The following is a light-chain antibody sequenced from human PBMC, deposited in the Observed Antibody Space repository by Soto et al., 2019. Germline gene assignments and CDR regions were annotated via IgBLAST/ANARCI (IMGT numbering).Light chain of an antibody. J-gene: IGLJ1*01. CDR3: SSYTGGNPSYV. CDR1: SSDVGGYDY. V-gene: IGLV2-8*01. Sequence: QSVLTQPPSASGSPGQSVTISCTGTSSDVGGYDYVSWYQQHPGKAPKLMIYEVTIRPSGASDRFSGSKSGNTASLTVSGLQAEDEADYYCSSYTGGNPSYVXGTGAKVTVL. CDR2: EVT.